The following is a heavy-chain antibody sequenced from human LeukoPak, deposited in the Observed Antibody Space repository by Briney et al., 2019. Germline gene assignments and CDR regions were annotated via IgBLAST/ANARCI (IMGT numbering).Heavy chain of an antibody. J-gene: IGHJ4*02. CDR2: IWYKGINK. CDR1: GFTFDDYA. V-gene: IGHV3-33*06. CDR3: AKDRHTGLDVNGPFDY. D-gene: IGHD3/OR15-3a*01. Sequence: PGGSLRLSCAASGFTFDDYAMHWVRQAPGKGLDWVAVIWYKGINKYYADSVKGRFTISRDNSKNMLYLQMDSLTAEDTAVYYCAKDRHTGLDVNGPFDYWGQGTLVTVSS.